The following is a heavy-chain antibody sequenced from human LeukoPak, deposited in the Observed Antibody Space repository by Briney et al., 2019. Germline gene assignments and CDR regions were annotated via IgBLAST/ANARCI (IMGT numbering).Heavy chain of an antibody. V-gene: IGHV6-1*01. J-gene: IGHJ4*02. CDR2: TYYRSKWYN. CDR1: GDSVSSNSAA. D-gene: IGHD3-16*02. Sequence: SQTLSLTCAISGDSVSSNSAAWNWIRQSPSRGLEWLGRTYYRSKWYNDYAVSVKSRITINPDTSKNQFSLQLNSVTPEDTAVYYCARAYDYVWGSYRYRTYYFDYWGQGTLSPSPQ. CDR3: ARAYDYVWGSYRYRTYYFDY.